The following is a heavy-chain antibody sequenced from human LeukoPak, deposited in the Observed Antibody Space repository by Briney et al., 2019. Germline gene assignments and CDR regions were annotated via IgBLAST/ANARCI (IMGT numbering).Heavy chain of an antibody. Sequence: GRSLRLSCAASGFTFDDYATHWVRQAPGKGLEWVSGISWNSGSIGYADSVKGRFTISRDNAKNSLYLQMNSLRAEDTALYYCAKDKGSGVDYWGQGTLVTVSS. J-gene: IGHJ4*02. CDR3: AKDKGSGVDY. D-gene: IGHD6-19*01. CDR2: ISWNSGSI. V-gene: IGHV3-9*01. CDR1: GFTFDDYA.